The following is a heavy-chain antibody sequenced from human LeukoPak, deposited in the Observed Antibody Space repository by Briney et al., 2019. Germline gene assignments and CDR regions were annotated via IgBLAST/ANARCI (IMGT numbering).Heavy chain of an antibody. CDR3: VRESEYYFDHSASFDY. CDR1: GFTFTAYL. J-gene: IGHJ4*02. V-gene: IGHV3-30-3*01. Sequence: PGRSLRLSCAASGFTFTAYLIHWVRQAPGKGLEWVAVMSSDGNAMFYADSVKGRFTISRDNSKNTLYLQMNSLRAEDTAVYYCVRESEYYFDHSASFDYWGQGTLVTVSP. D-gene: IGHD3-22*01. CDR2: MSSDGNAM.